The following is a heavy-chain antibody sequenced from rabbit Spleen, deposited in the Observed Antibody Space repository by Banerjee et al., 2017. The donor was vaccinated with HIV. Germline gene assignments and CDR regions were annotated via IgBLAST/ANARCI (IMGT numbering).Heavy chain of an antibody. Sequence: QEQLVESGGGLVTPGGSLKLSCKASGFDFSSYGVSWVRQAPGKGLEWIGYIDPIFANTYYASWVNGRFTISSHNAQNTLYLQLNSLTAADTATYFCARDPSSSGLYFHLWGQGTLVTVS. V-gene: IGHV1S47*01. CDR2: IDPIFANT. J-gene: IGHJ4*01. D-gene: IGHD1-1*01. CDR1: GFDFSSYG. CDR3: ARDPSSSGLYFHL.